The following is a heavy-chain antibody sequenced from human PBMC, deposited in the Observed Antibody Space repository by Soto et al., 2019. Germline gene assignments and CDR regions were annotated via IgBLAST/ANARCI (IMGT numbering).Heavy chain of an antibody. V-gene: IGHV1-2*02. CDR2: MNPNAGAT. CDR3: ARIPYYYDSGNTDYF. J-gene: IGHJ4*02. D-gene: IGHD3-22*01. Sequence: QVQLVQSGAEVRKPGASVRVSCSPSGHPFLDFYVHWVRQAPGKGLEWLGWMNPNAGATNYAQKVEGRVTVTRDMSINTAYMELSRLTSDDTAVYYCARIPYYYDSGNTDYFWGQGTLVTVSS. CDR1: GHPFLDFY.